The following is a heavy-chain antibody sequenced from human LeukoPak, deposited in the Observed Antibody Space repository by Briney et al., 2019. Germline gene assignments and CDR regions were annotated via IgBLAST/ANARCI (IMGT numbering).Heavy chain of an antibody. CDR3: ARGLYCSGGSCYHYGMDV. V-gene: IGHV1-18*01. CDR1: GYTFTSYG. J-gene: IGHJ6*04. CDR2: ISAYNGNT. Sequence: GASVKVSCKASGYTFTSYGISWVRQAPGQGLEWMGWISAYNGNTNYAQKLQGRVTMTTDTSTSTVYMELSSLRSEDTAVYYCARGLYCSGGSCYHYGMDVWGKGTTVTVSS. D-gene: IGHD2-15*01.